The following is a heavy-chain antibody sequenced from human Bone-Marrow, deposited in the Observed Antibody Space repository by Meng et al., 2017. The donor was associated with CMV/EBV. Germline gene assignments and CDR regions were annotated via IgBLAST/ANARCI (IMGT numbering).Heavy chain of an antibody. D-gene: IGHD5-18*01. CDR3: ANGGYSYGYYFDY. J-gene: IGHJ4*02. CDR2: IRYDGSNK. Sequence: GGSLRLSCAASGFTFSSYGMHWVRQAPGKGLEWVAFIRYDGSNKYYADSVKGRFTISRDNSKNTLYLQMNSLRAEDTAVYYCANGGYSYGYYFDYWGQGTRVTGSS. CDR1: GFTFSSYG. V-gene: IGHV3-30*02.